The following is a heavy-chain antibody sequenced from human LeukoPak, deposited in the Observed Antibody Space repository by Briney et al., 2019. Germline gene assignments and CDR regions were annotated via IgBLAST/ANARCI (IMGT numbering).Heavy chain of an antibody. D-gene: IGHD3-16*01. CDR1: GGSISSSSYY. CDR2: IYYSGST. J-gene: IGHJ3*02. V-gene: IGHV4-39*01. CDR3: AGHLGWGALDAFDI. Sequence: SETLSLTCTVSGGSISSSSYYWGWVRQPPGKGLEWIGSIYYSGSTYYNPSLKSRVTISVDTSKNQFSLKLSSVTAADTAVYSCAGHLGWGALDAFDIWAKGTMVTVSS.